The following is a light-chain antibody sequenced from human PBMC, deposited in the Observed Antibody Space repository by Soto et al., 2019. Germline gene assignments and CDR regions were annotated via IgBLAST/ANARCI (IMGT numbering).Light chain of an antibody. Sequence: QSVLTQPRSVSGSPGQSVTISCTGTSNDVGGNNYVSWYQHHPGKVPKLMIYYATRRPSGVPDRFSGSKSGNTASLTISGLQPADEADYYCCSSPGTYTWVFGGGTKVTVL. J-gene: IGLJ2*01. CDR1: SNDVGGNNY. CDR3: CSSPGTYTWV. CDR2: YAT. V-gene: IGLV2-11*01.